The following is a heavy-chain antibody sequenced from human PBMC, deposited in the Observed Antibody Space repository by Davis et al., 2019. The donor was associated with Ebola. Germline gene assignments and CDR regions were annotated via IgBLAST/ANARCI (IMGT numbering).Heavy chain of an antibody. CDR3: AKGGYSYGYRSGMDV. CDR1: GFTFSSYS. CDR2: ISSSSSYT. J-gene: IGHJ6*02. V-gene: IGHV3-21*05. Sequence: PGGSLRLSCAASGFTFSSYSMNWVRQAPGKGLEWVSYISSSSSYTYYADSVKGRFTISRDNSKNTLYLQMNSLRADDTAVYYCAKGGYSYGYRSGMDVWGQGTTVTVSS. D-gene: IGHD5-18*01.